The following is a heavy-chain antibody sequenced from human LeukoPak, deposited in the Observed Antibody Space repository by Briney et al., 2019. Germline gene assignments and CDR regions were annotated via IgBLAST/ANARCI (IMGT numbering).Heavy chain of an antibody. CDR2: INPSGGST. CDR3: ARVYKGNWFDP. CDR1: GYTFTSYY. J-gene: IGHJ5*02. V-gene: IGHV1-46*01. Sequence: ASVKVSCKASGYTFTSYYMHWVRQAPGQGLGWMGIINPSGGSTSYAQKFQGRVTMTRDTSTSTVYMELSSLRSEDTAVYYCARVYKGNWFDPWGQGTLVTVSS. D-gene: IGHD1-1*01.